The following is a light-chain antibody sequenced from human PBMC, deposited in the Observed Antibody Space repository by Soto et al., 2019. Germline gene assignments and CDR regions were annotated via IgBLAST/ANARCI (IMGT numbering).Light chain of an antibody. J-gene: IGKJ5*01. CDR1: QTVSITY. CDR2: GAS. V-gene: IGKV3-20*01. Sequence: VLTQSPGTLSLSPGESATLSCRASQTVSITYLTWYQQKPGQAPRLLIFGASKRATGIPDRFSGSGSGRDLTLTISGLETEDFAVYHCQQYGSSPLISFGQGTRLEIK. CDR3: QQYGSSPLIS.